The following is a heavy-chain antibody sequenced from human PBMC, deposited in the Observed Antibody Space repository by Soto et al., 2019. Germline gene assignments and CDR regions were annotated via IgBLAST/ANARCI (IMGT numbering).Heavy chain of an antibody. D-gene: IGHD3-3*01. CDR2: INSDGTSS. V-gene: IGHV3-74*03. CDR3: SSYDFLSGHHIPYA. J-gene: IGHJ5*01. Sequence: PGGSLRLSCEASGLTFRRYWMHWVRQVPGKGLVWVSSINSDGTSSTYADSVKGRFTISRDNAKNTVYLQMNSLRAEDTAIYYCSSYDFLSGHHIPYAWGQGTIVTVSS. CDR1: GLTFRRYW.